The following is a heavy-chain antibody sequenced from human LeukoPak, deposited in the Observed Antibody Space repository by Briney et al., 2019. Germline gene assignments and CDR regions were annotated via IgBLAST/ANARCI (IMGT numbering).Heavy chain of an antibody. CDR2: ISGSGGST. D-gene: IGHD3-3*01. Sequence: GGTLRLSCAASGFTFSKYGMSWVRQAPGKGLEWVSIISGSGGSTNYGDSVKGRFTISRDNSKNTLYLQMNSLRAEDTAVYYCAKEYYDFWSGYPHDYWGQGTLVTVSS. CDR1: GFTFSKYG. V-gene: IGHV3-23*01. CDR3: AKEYYDFWSGYPHDY. J-gene: IGHJ4*02.